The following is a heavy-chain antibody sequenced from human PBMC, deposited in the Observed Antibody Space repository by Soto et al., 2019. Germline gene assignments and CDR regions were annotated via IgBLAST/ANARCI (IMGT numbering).Heavy chain of an antibody. J-gene: IGHJ6*02. CDR3: AQIAELRANGYYYYGMDV. V-gene: IGHV1-69*06. D-gene: IGHD1-7*01. Sequence: SVKFSCKASGGTFSSYAIIWPRQAHGQGLEWMGGIIPIFGTANYAQKFQGRVTITADKSTSTAYMELRSLRSEDTAVYYCAQIAELRANGYYYYGMDVWGQGTTVTVSS. CDR2: IIPIFGTA. CDR1: GGTFSSYA.